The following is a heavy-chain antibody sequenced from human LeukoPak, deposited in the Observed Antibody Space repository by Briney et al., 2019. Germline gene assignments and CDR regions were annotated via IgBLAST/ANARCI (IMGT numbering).Heavy chain of an antibody. CDR3: ARLRIAAAGRNYYYYGMDV. J-gene: IGHJ6*02. D-gene: IGHD6-13*01. CDR2: INHSGST. Sequence: SETLSLTCAVYGGSFSGYYWSWIRQPPGKGLEWIGEINHSGSTNYNPSLKSRVTISVDTSKNQFSLKLSSVTAADTAVYYCARLRIAAAGRNYYYYGMDVWGQGTMVTVSS. CDR1: GGSFSGYY. V-gene: IGHV4-34*01.